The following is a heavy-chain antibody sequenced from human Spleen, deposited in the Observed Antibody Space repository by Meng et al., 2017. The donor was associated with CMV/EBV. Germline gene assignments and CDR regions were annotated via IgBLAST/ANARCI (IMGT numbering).Heavy chain of an antibody. J-gene: IGHJ5*02. CDR2: IHYSGSA. CDR3: ARVIPAAPNWFDP. CDR1: GGYVISDNYY. Sequence: VSGGYVISDNYYWGWIRQRPGKGLEWIVYIHYSGSASYNPSLKNRVTISVDTSKNQFSLKLSSVTAADTAVYYCARVIPAAPNWFDPWGQGTLVTVSS. V-gene: IGHV4-61*01. D-gene: IGHD2-2*01.